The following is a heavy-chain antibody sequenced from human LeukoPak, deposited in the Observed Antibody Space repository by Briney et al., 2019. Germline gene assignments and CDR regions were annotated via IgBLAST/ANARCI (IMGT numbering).Heavy chain of an antibody. Sequence: PGGSLRLSCAASGFTFSSYAMSWVRQAPGKGLEWVSAISGSGGSTYYADSVKGRFTISRDNSKNTLYLQMNSLRAEDTAVYYCAKDGGGLYCSSTSCYSDYWGQGTLVTVSS. V-gene: IGHV3-23*01. J-gene: IGHJ4*02. CDR2: ISGSGGST. CDR3: AKDGGGLYCSSTSCYSDY. D-gene: IGHD2-2*01. CDR1: GFTFSSYA.